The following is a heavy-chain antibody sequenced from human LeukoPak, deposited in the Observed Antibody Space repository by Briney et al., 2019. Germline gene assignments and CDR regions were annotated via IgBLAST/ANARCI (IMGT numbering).Heavy chain of an antibody. CDR2: ISGSGNST. D-gene: IGHD5-18*01. CDR1: GFTLSDYA. CDR3: AKDPNKIQLWLRTMNWFDP. J-gene: IGHJ5*02. Sequence: GSLRLSCAASGFTLSDYAMSWVRQAPGKGLEWVSTISGSGNSTYYADSVKGRFTISRDNSKNTLYLQMNSLRAEDTAVYYCAKDPNKIQLWLRTMNWFDPWGQGTLVTVSS. V-gene: IGHV3-23*01.